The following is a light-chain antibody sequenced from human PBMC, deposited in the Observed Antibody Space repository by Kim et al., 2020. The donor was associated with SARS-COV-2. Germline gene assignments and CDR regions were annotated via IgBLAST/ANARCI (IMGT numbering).Light chain of an antibody. CDR1: QSISTW. J-gene: IGKJ1*01. Sequence: DIQMTQSPSTLSASVGDRVTITCRASQSISTWLAWYQQRPGKAPNVLIYDASSLVSGVPSRFSGSGYGTEFTLTISGLQPDDFATYYCQQYISYPWTFGQETKVDIK. CDR2: DAS. V-gene: IGKV1-5*01. CDR3: QQYISYPWT.